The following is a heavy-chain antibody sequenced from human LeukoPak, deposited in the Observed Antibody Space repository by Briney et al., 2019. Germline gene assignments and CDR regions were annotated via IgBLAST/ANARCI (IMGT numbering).Heavy chain of an antibody. Sequence: ASVKVSCKTSGGTFSSYTINWVRQATGQGLEWMGWMNPNSGNTGYAQKFQGRVTMTRNTSISTAYMELGSLRSEDTAVYYCARGYVLLWFGELLTNWFDPWGQGTLVTVSS. CDR2: MNPNSGNT. V-gene: IGHV1-8*02. J-gene: IGHJ5*02. CDR3: ARGYVLLWFGELLTNWFDP. D-gene: IGHD3-10*01. CDR1: GGTFSSYT.